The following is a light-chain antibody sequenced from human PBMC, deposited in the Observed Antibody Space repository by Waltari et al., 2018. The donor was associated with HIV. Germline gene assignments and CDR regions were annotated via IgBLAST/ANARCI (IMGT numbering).Light chain of an antibody. CDR2: DDT. V-gene: IGLV3-21*02. J-gene: IGLJ2*01. CDR1: NFGKYR. CDR3: QVWDRSYKEAV. Sequence: SYVLTQAPSVSVAPGQTATTHCGNFGKYRLQWYRQKPGRSPDLVVCDDTDRFPGTPARMSGANSGNRATLTISSVEAGDEAVYYCQVWDRSYKEAVFGGGT.